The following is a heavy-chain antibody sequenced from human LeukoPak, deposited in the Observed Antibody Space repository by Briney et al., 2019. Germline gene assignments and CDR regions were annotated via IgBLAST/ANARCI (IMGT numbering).Heavy chain of an antibody. J-gene: IGHJ3*02. CDR1: GYTFTSYY. D-gene: IGHD6-6*01. CDR3: ARGGSRGSSSSDAFDI. V-gene: IGHV1-46*01. Sequence: ASVKVSCKASGYTFTSYYMHWVRQAPGQGLEWMGIINPSGGSTSYAQKFQGRVTMTRDTSTSTVYMELSSLRSEDTAVYYCARGGSRGSSSSDAFDIWGQGTMVTVSS. CDR2: INPSGGST.